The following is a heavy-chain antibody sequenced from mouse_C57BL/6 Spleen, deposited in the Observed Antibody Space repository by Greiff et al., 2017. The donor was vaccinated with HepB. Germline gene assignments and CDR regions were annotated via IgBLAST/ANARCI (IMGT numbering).Heavy chain of an antibody. CDR1: GFTFSSYA. CDR2: ISDGGSYT. Sequence: EVQRVESGGGLVKPGGSLKLSCAASGFTFSSYAMSWVRQTPEKRLEWVATISDGGSYTYYPDNVKGRFTISRDNAKNNLYLQMSHLKSEDTAMYYCAREGYGSSHWYFDVWGTGTAVTVSS. J-gene: IGHJ1*03. CDR3: AREGYGSSHWYFDV. D-gene: IGHD1-1*01. V-gene: IGHV5-4*01.